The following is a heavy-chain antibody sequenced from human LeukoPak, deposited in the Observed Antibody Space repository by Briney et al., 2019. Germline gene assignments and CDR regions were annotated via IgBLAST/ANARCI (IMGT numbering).Heavy chain of an antibody. CDR2: IDPNSGGT. CDR1: EYTFTGYY. CDR3: ARDPGDYYGSGSYLNP. Sequence: ASVKVSCKASEYTFTGYYMHWVRQAPGQGLEWMGWIDPNSGGTNYAQNFQGRVTMTRDTSISTAYMEVSRLTSDDTAVYYCARDPGDYYGSGSYLNPWGQGTLVTVSS. V-gene: IGHV1-2*02. D-gene: IGHD3-10*01. J-gene: IGHJ5*02.